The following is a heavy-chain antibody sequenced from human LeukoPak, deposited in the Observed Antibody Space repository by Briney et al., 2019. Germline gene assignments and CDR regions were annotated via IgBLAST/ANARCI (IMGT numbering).Heavy chain of an antibody. D-gene: IGHD1-26*01. Sequence: PGGSLRLSCAASGFPVSSNYMSWVRQAPGKGLEWVSVIYSGGSTYYADSVKGRFTISRDNSKNTLYLQMNSLRAEDTAVYYCARDLSGAGNNWFDPWGEGGLVTVSS. V-gene: IGHV3-66*01. CDR3: ARDLSGAGNNWFDP. J-gene: IGHJ5*02. CDR2: IYSGGST. CDR1: GFPVSSNY.